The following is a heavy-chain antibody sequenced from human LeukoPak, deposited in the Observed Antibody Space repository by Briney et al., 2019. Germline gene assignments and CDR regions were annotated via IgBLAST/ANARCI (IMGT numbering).Heavy chain of an antibody. CDR1: GGSISSSSYY. V-gene: IGHV4-39*07. D-gene: IGHD3-22*01. CDR2: IYYSGST. CDR3: AREDSSGYPGAFDI. J-gene: IGHJ3*02. Sequence: SETLSLTCTVSGGSISSSSYYWGWIRQPPGKGLEWIGSIYYSGSTYYNPSLKSRVTISVDTSKNQFSLKLSSVTAADTAVYYCAREDSSGYPGAFDIWGQGTMVTVSS.